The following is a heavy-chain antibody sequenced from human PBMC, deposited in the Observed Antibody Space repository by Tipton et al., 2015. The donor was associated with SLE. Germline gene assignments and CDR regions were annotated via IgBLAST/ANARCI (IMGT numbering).Heavy chain of an antibody. CDR3: ARWAGPTVNFDY. Sequence: TLSLTCTVSGGSISSYYWSWIRQPPGKGLEWIGYIYYSGSTNYNPSLKSRVTISVDTSKNQFSLKLSSVTAADTAVYYCARWAGPTVNFDYWAQGPLVTVSS. CDR1: GGSISSYY. CDR2: IYYSGST. V-gene: IGHV4-59*01. J-gene: IGHJ4*02. D-gene: IGHD4-11*01.